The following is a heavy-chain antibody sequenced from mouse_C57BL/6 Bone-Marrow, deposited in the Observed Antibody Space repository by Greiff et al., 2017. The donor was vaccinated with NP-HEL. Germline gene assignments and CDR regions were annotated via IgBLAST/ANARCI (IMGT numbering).Heavy chain of an antibody. J-gene: IGHJ2*01. D-gene: IGHD2-3*01. Sequence: DVQLVESGGGLVQPGGSLSLSCAASGFTFTDYYMSWVRQPPGKALEWLGFIRNKANGYTTEYSASVKGRFTISRDNSQSILYLQMNGLRAEDSATYYCARYGDGYYVFDYWGQGTTLTGSS. CDR3: ARYGDGYYVFDY. V-gene: IGHV7-3*01. CDR2: IRNKANGYTT. CDR1: GFTFTDYY.